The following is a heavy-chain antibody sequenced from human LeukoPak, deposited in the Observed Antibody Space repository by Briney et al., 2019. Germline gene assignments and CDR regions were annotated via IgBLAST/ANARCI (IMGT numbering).Heavy chain of an antibody. D-gene: IGHD3-9*01. V-gene: IGHV4-31*03. J-gene: IGHJ4*02. Sequence: PSETLSLTCTVSGGSISSGGYYWSWIRQHPGKGLEWIGYIYYSGSTYYNPSLKSRVTISVDTSKNQFSLKLSSVTAADTAVYFCARSRRHTIFDYWGQGTLVTVSS. CDR2: IYYSGST. CDR3: ARSRRHTIFDY. CDR1: GGSISSGGYY.